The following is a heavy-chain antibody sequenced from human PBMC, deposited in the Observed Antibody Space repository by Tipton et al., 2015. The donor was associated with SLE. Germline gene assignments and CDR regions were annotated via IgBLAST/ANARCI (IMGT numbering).Heavy chain of an antibody. J-gene: IGHJ2*01. CDR3: ASKMGTYYYGSGRPSDWYFDL. CDR1: GFTFSSYA. CDR2: IYSGGST. Sequence: SLRLSCAASGFTFSSYAMSWVRQAPGKGLEWVSVIYSGGSTYYADSVKGRFTISRDNSKNTLYLQMNSLRAEDTAVYYCASKMGTYYYGSGRPSDWYFDLWGRGTLATVSS. V-gene: IGHV3-23*03. D-gene: IGHD3-10*01.